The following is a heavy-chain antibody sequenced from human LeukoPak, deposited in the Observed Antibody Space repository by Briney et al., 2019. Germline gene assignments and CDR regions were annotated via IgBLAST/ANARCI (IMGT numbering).Heavy chain of an antibody. J-gene: IGHJ6*02. V-gene: IGHV4-34*01. CDR3: ARLRLRQYSSGWFLYYGMDV. CDR1: GGSFSGYY. Sequence: PSETLSLTCAVYGGSFSGYYWSWIRQPPGKGLEWIGEINHSGSTNYNPSLKSRVTISVDTSKNQFSLKLSSVTAADTAVYYCARLRLRQYSSGWFLYYGMDVWGQGTTVTVSS. D-gene: IGHD6-19*01. CDR2: INHSGST.